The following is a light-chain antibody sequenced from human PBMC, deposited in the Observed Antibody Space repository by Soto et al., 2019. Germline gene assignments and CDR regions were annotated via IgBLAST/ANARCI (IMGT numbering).Light chain of an antibody. J-gene: IGLJ2*01. CDR3: SSYGGSNTVV. CDR1: SSDVGGYNY. Sequence: QSVLTQPHSASGSPGQSVTISCTGSSSDVGGYNYVSWYQQHPGKAPKLMIYEVSNRPSGVPDRRSCSKSGNTASLRVSGRQAEDESVYDCSSYGGSNTVVFGGGTKLTV. CDR2: EVS. V-gene: IGLV2-8*01.